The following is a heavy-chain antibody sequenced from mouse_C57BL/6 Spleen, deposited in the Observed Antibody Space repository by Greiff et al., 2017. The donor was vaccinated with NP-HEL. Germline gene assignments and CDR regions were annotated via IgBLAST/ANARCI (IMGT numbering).Heavy chain of an antibody. V-gene: IGHV1-64*01. CDR2: IHPNSGST. CDR1: GYTFTSYW. CDR3: APMVTTGRDY. D-gene: IGHD2-2*01. J-gene: IGHJ2*01. Sequence: QVQLQQSGAELVKPGASVKLSCKASGYTFTSYWMHWVKQRPGQGLEWIGMIHPNSGSTNYNEKFKSKATLTVDKSSSTAYMQLSSLTSEDSAVYYCAPMVTTGRDYWGQGTTLTVSS.